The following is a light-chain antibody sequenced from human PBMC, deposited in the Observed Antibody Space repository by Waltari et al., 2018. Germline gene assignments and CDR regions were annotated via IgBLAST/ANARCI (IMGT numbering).Light chain of an antibody. J-gene: IGKJ3*01. CDR3: QQYYTPPFT. V-gene: IGKV4-1*01. CDR2: WAS. Sequence: DIVMTQSHDSLAVSLGERATLNCKSSQSVLYASVHKNHLAWYQQKPGQPPKLLIFWASTRESGVPDRFSGSGSGADFTLTISSLQAEDVAVYYCQQYYTPPFTFGPGTKVEIK. CDR1: QSVLYASVHKNH.